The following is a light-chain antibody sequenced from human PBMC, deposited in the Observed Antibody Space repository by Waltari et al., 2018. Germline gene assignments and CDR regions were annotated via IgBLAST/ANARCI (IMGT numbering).Light chain of an antibody. Sequence: DVVMTQSPLSLPVALGQRASISCRSSQSLVHSDGKTYINWFPQRPGQAPRRLIFKISKRDSGVPDRFIGRGSGTDFTLKISRVEAEDVGVYYCMQGTDWPYTFGQVTKLEI. CDR1: QSLVHSDGKTY. CDR3: MQGTDWPYT. CDR2: KIS. J-gene: IGKJ2*01. V-gene: IGKV2-30*02.